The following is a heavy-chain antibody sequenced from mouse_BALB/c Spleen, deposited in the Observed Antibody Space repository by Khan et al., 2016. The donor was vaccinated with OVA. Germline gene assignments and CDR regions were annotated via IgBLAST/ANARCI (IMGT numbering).Heavy chain of an antibody. J-gene: IGHJ3*01. CDR3: ARSTMGTRGFAY. CDR1: GYSITSDYA. Sequence: EVQLQESGPGLVKPSQSLSLTCTVTGYSITSDYAWNWIRQFPGNKLEWMGYISYSGSTSYNPSLKSRISITRDTSKNQFFLQLNSVTTEATATYYCARSTMGTRGFAYWGQGTLVTVSA. D-gene: IGHD2-2*01. V-gene: IGHV3-2*02. CDR2: ISYSGST.